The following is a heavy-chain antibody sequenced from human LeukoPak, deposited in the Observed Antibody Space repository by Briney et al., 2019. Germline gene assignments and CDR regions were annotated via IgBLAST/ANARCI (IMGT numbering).Heavy chain of an antibody. Sequence: SETLSLTCTVSGYSISSGYYWGWIRQPPGKGLEWIGVIYYSGNTYYTPSLKSRVTMSIDTSKNQFSLKLTSVTAADTAVYYCARQTGSGLFILPGGQGTLVTVSS. J-gene: IGHJ4*02. CDR3: ARQTGSGLFILP. D-gene: IGHD3/OR15-3a*01. CDR2: IYYSGNT. CDR1: GYSISSGYY. V-gene: IGHV4-38-2*02.